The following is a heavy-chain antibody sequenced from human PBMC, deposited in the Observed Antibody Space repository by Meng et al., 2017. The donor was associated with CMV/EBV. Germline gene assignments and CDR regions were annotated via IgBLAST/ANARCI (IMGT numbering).Heavy chain of an antibody. J-gene: IGHJ5*02. Sequence: LTGAASGFTFSSYGMHWVRQSPGKGLEWVAVISNDGNNKYYADSVKGRFTISRDNSKNTLYLQMNSLRAEDTAVYYCARAPRTGLEWLLLSSRWFDPWGQGTLVTVSS. D-gene: IGHD3-3*01. CDR2: ISNDGNNK. CDR3: ARAPRTGLEWLLLSSRWFDP. CDR1: GFTFSSYG. V-gene: IGHV3-30*03.